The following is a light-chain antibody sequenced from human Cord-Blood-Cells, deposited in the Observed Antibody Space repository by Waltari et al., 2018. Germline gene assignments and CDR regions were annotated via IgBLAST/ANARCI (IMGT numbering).Light chain of an antibody. V-gene: IGKV4-1*01. J-gene: IGKJ2*01. CDR1: QSVLYSSNNQNY. CDR3: QQYYSTPYT. Sequence: DIVMTQSPDSLPVSLGERATINCKPSQSVLYSSNNQNYLAWYQQKPGRPPKLLIYWASTRESGVPDRFSGSGSGTDFTLTISSLQAEDVAVYYCQQYYSTPYTFGQGTKLEIK. CDR2: WAS.